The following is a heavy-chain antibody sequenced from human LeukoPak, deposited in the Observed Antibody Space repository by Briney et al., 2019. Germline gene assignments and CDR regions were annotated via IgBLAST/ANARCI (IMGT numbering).Heavy chain of an antibody. D-gene: IGHD5-24*01. CDR1: GGTFSSYA. CDR2: IIPILGIA. Sequence: SVKVSCKATGGTFSSYAISWVRQAPGQGLERMGRIIPILGIANYAQKFQGRVTITADKSTSTAYMELSSLRSEDTAVYYCASFLEMARESNYWGQGTLVTVSS. V-gene: IGHV1-69*04. CDR3: ASFLEMARESNY. J-gene: IGHJ4*02.